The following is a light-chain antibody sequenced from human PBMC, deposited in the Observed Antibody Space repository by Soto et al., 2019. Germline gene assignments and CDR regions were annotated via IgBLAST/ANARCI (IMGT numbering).Light chain of an antibody. CDR1: QTISND. CDR2: GAS. V-gene: IGKV3-15*01. J-gene: IGKJ4*01. Sequence: EVVMTQSPATVSVSPGEGVTLSCRASQTISNDLAWYQQKPGQAPRLLIYGASTSATGVPARFSGGGSGTEFTLTISSLQSEDFAFYYCQQNNKWPPVNFGGGTKVEIK. CDR3: QQNNKWPPVN.